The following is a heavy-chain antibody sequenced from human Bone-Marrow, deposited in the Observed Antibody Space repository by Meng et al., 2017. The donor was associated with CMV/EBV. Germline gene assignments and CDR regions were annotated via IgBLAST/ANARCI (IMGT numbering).Heavy chain of an antibody. CDR2: IYYSGST. J-gene: IGHJ4*02. V-gene: IGHV4-31*03. CDR1: GGSISSGGYY. Sequence: TCTGSGGSISSGGYYWSWIRQHPGKGLEWIGYIYYSGSTYYNPSLKSRVTISVDTSKNQFSLKLSSVTAADTAVYYCARVKMGYFDYWGQGTLVTVSS. D-gene: IGHD2-8*01. CDR3: ARVKMGYFDY.